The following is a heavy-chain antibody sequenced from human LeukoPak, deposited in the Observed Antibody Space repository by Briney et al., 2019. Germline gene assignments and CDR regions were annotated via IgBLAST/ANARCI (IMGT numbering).Heavy chain of an antibody. V-gene: IGHV3-74*01. CDR3: AELGITMIGGV. CDR2: INSDGSST. D-gene: IGHD3-10*02. J-gene: IGHJ6*04. CDR1: GFTFSSYW. Sequence: GGSLRLSCAASGFTFSSYWMHWVRQAPGKGLVWVSRINSDGSSTSYTDSVRGRFSISRDNAKNTLYLQMNSLRAEDTAVYYCAELGITMIGGVWGKGTTVTISS.